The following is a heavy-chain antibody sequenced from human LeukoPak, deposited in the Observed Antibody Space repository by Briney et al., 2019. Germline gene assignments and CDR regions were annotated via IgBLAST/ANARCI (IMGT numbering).Heavy chain of an antibody. CDR1: GFTFSSYE. CDR2: ISYDGSNK. Sequence: GGSLRLSCAASGFTFSSYEMNWVRQAPGKGLEWVAVISYDGSNKYYADSVKGRFTISRDNSKNTLYLQMNSLRAEDTAVYYCARDARPQDILTGPPTGYWGQGTLVTVSS. D-gene: IGHD3-9*01. J-gene: IGHJ4*02. CDR3: ARDARPQDILTGPPTGY. V-gene: IGHV3-30*04.